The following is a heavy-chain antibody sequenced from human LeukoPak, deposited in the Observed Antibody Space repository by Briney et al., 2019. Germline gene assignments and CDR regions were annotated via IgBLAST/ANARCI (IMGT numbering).Heavy chain of an antibody. Sequence: PGGSLRLSCAASGFTFSNYFMHWVHQAPGKGLVWVSRINSDGTSTMYADSVKGRFTISRDNAKNMLCMQMNSLRDEDTAVYYCARRVDATRWFDPWGQGTLVTVSS. V-gene: IGHV3-74*03. CDR2: INSDGTST. CDR3: ARRVDATRWFDP. J-gene: IGHJ5*02. CDR1: GFTFSNYF. D-gene: IGHD2-15*01.